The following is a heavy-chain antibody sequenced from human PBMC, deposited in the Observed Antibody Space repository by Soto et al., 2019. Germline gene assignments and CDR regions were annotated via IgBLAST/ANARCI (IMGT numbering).Heavy chain of an antibody. J-gene: IGHJ5*02. CDR1: GGSISSGDYY. Sequence: PSETLSLTCTVSGGSISSGDYYWSWIRQPPGKGLEWIGYIYYSGSTYYNPSLKSRVTISVDTSKNQFSLKLSSVTAADTAVYYCARVGIVVVVAATYNWFDPWGQGTLVTVSS. CDR3: ARVGIVVVVAATYNWFDP. D-gene: IGHD2-15*01. CDR2: IYYSGST. V-gene: IGHV4-30-4*01.